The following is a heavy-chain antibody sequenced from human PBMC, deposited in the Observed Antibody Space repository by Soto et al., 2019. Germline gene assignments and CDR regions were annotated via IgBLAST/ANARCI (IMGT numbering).Heavy chain of an antibody. J-gene: IGHJ3*02. D-gene: IGHD3-10*02. CDR3: ARGIVRGGVDS. Sequence: QVQLQEAGPGLVSPSPTLSLTCTVAGGSMSENDYYWSWLRQSPGQGLQWIGYIYDTWTTSYSPFLKSRGTLSCATSRIQFSLNLTSVTAAETALYFFARGIVRGGVDSWGQGTLVSVSS. CDR1: GGSMSENDYY. V-gene: IGHV4-30-4*01. CDR2: IYDTWTT.